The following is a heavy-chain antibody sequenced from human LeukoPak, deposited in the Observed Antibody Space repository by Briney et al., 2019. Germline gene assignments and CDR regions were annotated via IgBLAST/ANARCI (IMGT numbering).Heavy chain of an antibody. CDR1: GGSISSSSFY. J-gene: IGHJ4*02. CDR3: ARLTELRGSGSYYKGEGMDY. Sequence: PSETLSLTCTVSGGSISSSSFYWGWIQHPPGKGLEWIGSIYHSGSTYYNPSLKSRVTISVDTSKNQFSLKLSSVTAADTAVYYCARLTELRGSGSYYKGEGMDYWGQGTLVTVSS. V-gene: IGHV4-39*07. D-gene: IGHD3-10*01. CDR2: IYHSGST.